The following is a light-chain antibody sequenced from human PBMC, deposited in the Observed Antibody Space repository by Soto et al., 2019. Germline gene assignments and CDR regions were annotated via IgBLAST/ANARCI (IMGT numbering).Light chain of an antibody. CDR2: GAS. J-gene: IGKJ4*01. V-gene: IGKV3-15*01. Sequence: EIVMTQSPATLSVSPGERATLSCRASQSVSSNLAWYQQKPGQAPRLLIYGASTRATGIPARFSGSGSGTEFTLTISSLQSEDFAVYYCQQYHEWPLSFGGGTKVEFK. CDR1: QSVSSN. CDR3: QQYHEWPLS.